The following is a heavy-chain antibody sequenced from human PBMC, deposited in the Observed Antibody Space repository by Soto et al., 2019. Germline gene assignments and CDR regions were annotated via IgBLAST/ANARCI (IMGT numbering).Heavy chain of an antibody. V-gene: IGHV3-64*01. CDR2: ISSNGGST. J-gene: IGHJ3*02. Sequence: GGSLRLSCAASGFTFSSYAMHWVRQAPGKGLEYVSAISSNGGSTYYANSVKGRFTISRDNSKNTLYLQMGSLRAEDMAVYYWAREGLRDAFDIWGQGTMVTVSS. CDR1: GFTFSSYA. D-gene: IGHD5-12*01. CDR3: AREGLRDAFDI.